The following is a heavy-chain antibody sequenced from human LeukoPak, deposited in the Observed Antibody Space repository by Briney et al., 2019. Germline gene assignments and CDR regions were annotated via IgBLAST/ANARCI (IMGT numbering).Heavy chain of an antibody. CDR3: ARGGYTISSYIFDY. Sequence: SETLSLTCSVSGGSISSYWWSWIRQPAGKGLEFIGRIYTTGRTNYNPSLKSRVSMSVDTSKNKSSLELRSVTAANTAVYFCARGGYTISSYIFDYWGQGALVTVSS. V-gene: IGHV4-4*07. D-gene: IGHD3-16*02. CDR1: GGSISSYW. CDR2: IYTTGRT. J-gene: IGHJ4*02.